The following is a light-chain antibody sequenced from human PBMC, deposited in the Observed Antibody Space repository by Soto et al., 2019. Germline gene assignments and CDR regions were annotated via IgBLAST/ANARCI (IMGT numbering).Light chain of an antibody. J-gene: IGKJ2*01. V-gene: IGKV3-20*01. CDR2: GAS. CDR1: QSVSSSY. Sequence: EIVLTQSPGTLSLSPGARATLSCRASQSVSSSYIAWYQQNPGQAPRLLIYGASSSGTGIPDRFSGSGSGTDFNLTISSLEPEDFEVYVLQQYGRSPPFTFGQGTKVEIK. CDR3: QQYGRSPPFT.